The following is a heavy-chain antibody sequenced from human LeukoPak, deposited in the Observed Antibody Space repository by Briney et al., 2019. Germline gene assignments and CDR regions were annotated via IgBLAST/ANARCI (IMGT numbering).Heavy chain of an antibody. CDR1: GGSFSGYY. D-gene: IGHD3-10*01. CDR2: INHSGGT. J-gene: IGHJ5*02. V-gene: IGHV4-34*01. CDR3: ARGNTQGVLLWSPLGHVRWFDP. Sequence: SETLSLTCAVYGGSFSGYYWSWIRQPPGKGLEWIGEINHSGGTNYNPSLKSRVTISVDTSKNQFSLKLSSVTAADTAVYYCARGNTQGVLLWSPLGHVRWFDPWGQGTLVAVSS.